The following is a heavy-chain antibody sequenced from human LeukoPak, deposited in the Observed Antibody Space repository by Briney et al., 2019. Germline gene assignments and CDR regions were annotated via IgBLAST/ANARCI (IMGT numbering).Heavy chain of an antibody. CDR3: ARDHSRLPLIWYFDL. CDR1: GFTFSSYG. CDR2: IWYDGSHE. Sequence: PGGSLRLSCAASGFTFSSYGMHWVRQAPGKGLEWVATIWYDGSHEYYGDSVKGRFSISRDNSKDTLDLEMNSLRAEDTAVYFCARDHSRLPLIWYFDLWGRGTLVTVSS. J-gene: IGHJ2*01. D-gene: IGHD2-21*01. V-gene: IGHV3-33*01.